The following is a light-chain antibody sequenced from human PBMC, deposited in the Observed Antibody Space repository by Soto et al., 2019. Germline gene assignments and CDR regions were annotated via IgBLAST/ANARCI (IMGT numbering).Light chain of an antibody. CDR3: QQYNNWPPYT. V-gene: IGKV3-15*01. CDR1: QSINSK. CDR2: GAS. J-gene: IGKJ2*01. Sequence: EIVVTQSPATLSVSPGERATLSCRASQSINSKLAWYQQRPGQAPRLLIYGASTRATGIPARFSGSGSGPEFTLTISSLQSEVFAVYYCQQYNNWPPYTFGQGTKMESK.